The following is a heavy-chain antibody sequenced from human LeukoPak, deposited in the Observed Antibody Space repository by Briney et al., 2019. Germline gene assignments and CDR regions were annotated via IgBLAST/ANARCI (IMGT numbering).Heavy chain of an antibody. CDR2: IYSGGST. Sequence: GGSLRLSCAASGFTVSSNYMSWVRQAPGKGLEWVSVIYSGGSTYYADSVKGRFTISRDNSKNTLYLQMNSLRAEDTAVYYCARGGGNTKVYYFDYWGQGTLVTVSS. CDR3: ARGGGNTKVYYFDY. D-gene: IGHD4-23*01. J-gene: IGHJ4*02. CDR1: GFTVSSNY. V-gene: IGHV3-66*01.